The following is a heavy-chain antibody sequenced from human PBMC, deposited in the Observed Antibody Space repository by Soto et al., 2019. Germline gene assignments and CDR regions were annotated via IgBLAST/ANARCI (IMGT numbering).Heavy chain of an antibody. J-gene: IGHJ4*02. CDR3: AKDQFRRYYYDSSGYPTSPIDY. D-gene: IGHD3-22*01. V-gene: IGHV3-30*18. Sequence: GGSLRLSCAASGFTFSSYGMHWVRQAPGKGLEWVAVISYDGSNKYYADSVKGRFTISRDNSKNTLYLQMNSLRAEDTAVYYCAKDQFRRYYYDSSGYPTSPIDYWGQGTLVTVSS. CDR1: GFTFSSYG. CDR2: ISYDGSNK.